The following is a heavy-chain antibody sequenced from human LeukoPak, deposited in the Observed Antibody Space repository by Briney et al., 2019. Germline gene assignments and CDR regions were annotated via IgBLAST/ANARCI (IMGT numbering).Heavy chain of an antibody. J-gene: IGHJ4*02. D-gene: IGHD5-18*01. CDR2: MYYSGST. CDR3: ARHQGGYNYGLCDY. V-gene: IGHV4-59*08. CDR1: GVSISSYY. Sequence: SETLSLTCTVSGVSISSYYWSWIRQPPGKGLEWIGYMYYSGSTNYNPSLKSRVTISADKSKKQFYLNLTSVTAADTAVYYCARHQGGYNYGLCDYWGQRTLVTVSS.